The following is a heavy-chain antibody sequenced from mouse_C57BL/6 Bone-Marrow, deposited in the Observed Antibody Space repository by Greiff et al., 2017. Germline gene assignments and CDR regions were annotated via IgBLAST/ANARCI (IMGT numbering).Heavy chain of an antibody. CDR1: GYTFTSYW. Sequence: VQLQQPGAELVKPGASVKMSCKASGYTFTSYWITWVKQRPGQGLEWIGDIYPGSGSTNYNEKFKSKATLTVDTSSSTAYMQLSSLTSEDSAVYYCARERGGSSYFDYWGQGTTLTVSS. J-gene: IGHJ2*01. CDR2: IYPGSGST. CDR3: ARERGGSSYFDY. V-gene: IGHV1-55*01. D-gene: IGHD1-1*01.